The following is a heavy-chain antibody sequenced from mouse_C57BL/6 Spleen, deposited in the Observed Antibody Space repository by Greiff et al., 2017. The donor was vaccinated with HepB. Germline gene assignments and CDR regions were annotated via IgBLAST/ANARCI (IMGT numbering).Heavy chain of an antibody. Sequence: QVQLQQSGAELVRPGASVTLSCKASGYTFTDYEMHWVKQTPVHGLEWIGAIDPETGGTAYNQKFKGKAILTADKSSSTAYMELRSLTSEDSAVYYCTLYDDYDVAWCAYWGQGTLVTVSA. D-gene: IGHD2-4*01. CDR2: IDPETGGT. J-gene: IGHJ3*01. CDR3: TLYDDYDVAWCAY. V-gene: IGHV1-15*01. CDR1: GYTFTDYE.